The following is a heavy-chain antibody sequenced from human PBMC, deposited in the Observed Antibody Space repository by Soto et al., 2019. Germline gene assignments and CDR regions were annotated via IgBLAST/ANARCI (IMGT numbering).Heavy chain of an antibody. D-gene: IGHD3-3*01. CDR2: IWYDGSNK. J-gene: IGHJ4*02. CDR1: GFTFSSHG. V-gene: IGHV3-33*01. CDR3: ARDGYYDFWSGYFAILYYFDY. Sequence: GGSLRLSCAASGFTFSSHGMHWVRQAPGKGLEWVAVIWYDGSNKYYADSVKGRFTISRDNSKNTLYLQMNSLRAEDTAVYYCARDGYYDFWSGYFAILYYFDYWGQGTLVTVSS.